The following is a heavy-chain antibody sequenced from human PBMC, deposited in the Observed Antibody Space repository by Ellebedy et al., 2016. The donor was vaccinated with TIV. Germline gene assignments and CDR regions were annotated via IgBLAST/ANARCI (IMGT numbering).Heavy chain of an antibody. V-gene: IGHV3-7*04. CDR3: ARDPFSGSPIY. D-gene: IGHD1-26*01. J-gene: IGHJ4*02. Sequence: GESLKISCTGSGFIFSNSWMSWVRQAPGKGLEWVANIDHDGSYQYYVDSVKGRFTISRDNGKNSLYLQMHSLRPEDTAVYYCARDPFSGSPIYWGQGTLVTVSS. CDR1: GFIFSNSW. CDR2: IDHDGSYQ.